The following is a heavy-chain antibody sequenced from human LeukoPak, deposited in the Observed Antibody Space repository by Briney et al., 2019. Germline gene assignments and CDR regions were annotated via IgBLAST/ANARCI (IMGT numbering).Heavy chain of an antibody. CDR1: GGTFSSYA. V-gene: IGHV1-69*04. CDR3: ARKIAAAHDAFDI. Sequence: SVKVSCKVSGGTFSSYAISWVRQAPGQGLEWMGRIIPILGIANYAQKFQGRVTITADESTSTAYMELSSLRSEDTAVYYCARKIAAAHDAFDIWGQGTMVTVSS. J-gene: IGHJ3*02. D-gene: IGHD6-13*01. CDR2: IIPILGIA.